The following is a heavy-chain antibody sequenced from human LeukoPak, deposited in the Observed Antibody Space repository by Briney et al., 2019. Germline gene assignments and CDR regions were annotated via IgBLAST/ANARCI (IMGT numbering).Heavy chain of an antibody. D-gene: IGHD3-3*01. J-gene: IGHJ4*02. V-gene: IGHV4-59*08. CDR3: ARHKVTHDFWSGYYTGIHFDY. CDR1: GGSISSYY. Sequence: PSETLSLTCTVSGGSISSYYWSWIRQPPGKGLEWIGYIYYSGSTNYNPSLKSRVTISVDTSKNQFSLKLSSVTAADTAVYYCARHKVTHDFWSGYYTGIHFDYWGQGTLVTVSS. CDR2: IYYSGST.